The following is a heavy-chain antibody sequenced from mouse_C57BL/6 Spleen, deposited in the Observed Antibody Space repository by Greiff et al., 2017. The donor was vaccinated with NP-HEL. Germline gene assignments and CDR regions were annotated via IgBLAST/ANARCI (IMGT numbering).Heavy chain of an antibody. CDR2: FYPGSGSI. CDR1: GYTFTEYT. Sequence: QVQLQQSGAELVKPGASVKLSCKASGYTFTEYTIHWVKQRSGQGLEWIGWFYPGSGSIKYNEKFKDKATLTADKSSSTAYMELSRLTSDDSAVCFCGRHCSDYGGSYYAMDYWGQGTSVTVSS. V-gene: IGHV1-62-2*01. J-gene: IGHJ4*01. D-gene: IGHD2-13*01. CDR3: GRHCSDYGGSYYAMDY.